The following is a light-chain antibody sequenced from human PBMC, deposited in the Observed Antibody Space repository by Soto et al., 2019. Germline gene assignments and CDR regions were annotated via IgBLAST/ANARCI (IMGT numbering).Light chain of an antibody. CDR1: QSISSY. CDR2: AAS. J-gene: IGKJ1*01. CDR3: QQSYRTPQT. V-gene: IGKV1-39*01. Sequence: DIQMTQSPSSLSASVGDRVTIACRASQSISSYLNWYQQKPGKAPKLLIYAASTLQSGVPSRFSGSASGTDFTLTISSLQPEDFATYYCQQSYRTPQTFGQGTKVEI.